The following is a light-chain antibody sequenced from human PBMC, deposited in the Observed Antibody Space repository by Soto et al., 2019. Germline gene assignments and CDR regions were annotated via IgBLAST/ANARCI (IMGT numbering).Light chain of an antibody. CDR3: TSYAGSNIWV. Sequence: QSALTQPPSASGSPGQSVTISCTGTSGGVGAYNCVSWYQQYPGKAPKLMIYEVSKRPSGVPDRFSGSKSGKTASLTVSGLQPEDEADYYCTSYAGSNIWVFGGGTKVTVL. CDR1: SGGVGAYNC. V-gene: IGLV2-8*01. CDR2: EVS. J-gene: IGLJ3*02.